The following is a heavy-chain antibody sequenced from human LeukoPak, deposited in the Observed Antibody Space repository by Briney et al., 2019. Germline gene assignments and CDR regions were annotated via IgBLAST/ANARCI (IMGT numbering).Heavy chain of an antibody. CDR2: ISYDGSNK. Sequence: PGRSLRLSCAASGFTFSSYGMDWVRQAPGKGLEWVAVISYDGSNKYYADSVKGRFTISRDNSKNTLYLQMNSLRAEDTAVYYCAKEGNDFWTRTPPFLWFDPWGQGTLVTVSS. CDR1: GFTFSSYG. CDR3: AKEGNDFWTRTPPFLWFDP. V-gene: IGHV3-30*18. D-gene: IGHD3-3*01. J-gene: IGHJ5*02.